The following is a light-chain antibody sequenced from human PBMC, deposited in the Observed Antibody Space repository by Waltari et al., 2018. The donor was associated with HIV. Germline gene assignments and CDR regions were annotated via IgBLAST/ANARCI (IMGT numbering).Light chain of an antibody. CDR3: AAWDDSLSEPYVL. J-gene: IGLJ2*01. V-gene: IGLV1-44*01. CDR1: NSTIGTNS. CDR2: SDD. Sequence: QSVLTQPPSASGSPGQRVNIPCSGTNSTIGTNSVNWYQQLPGTAPKLLIFSDDQRPSGVPDRFSGSNSGTSASLAISGLQSEDEGDYYCAAWDDSLSEPYVLFGGGTRLTVL.